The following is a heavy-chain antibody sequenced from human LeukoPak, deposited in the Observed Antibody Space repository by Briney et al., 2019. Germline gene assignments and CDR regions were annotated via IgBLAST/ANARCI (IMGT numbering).Heavy chain of an antibody. CDR2: IYSGGST. V-gene: IGHV3-53*01. CDR1: GFTVSSNY. D-gene: IGHD1-26*01. CDR3: ARVGLGTRLVGMDV. Sequence: GGSLRLSCAASGFTVSSNYMSWVRQAPGKGLEWVSVIYSGGSTYYADSVKGRFTISRDNSKNTLYLQMNSLRAEDTAVYYCARVGLGTRLVGMDVWGQGTTVTVSS. J-gene: IGHJ6*02.